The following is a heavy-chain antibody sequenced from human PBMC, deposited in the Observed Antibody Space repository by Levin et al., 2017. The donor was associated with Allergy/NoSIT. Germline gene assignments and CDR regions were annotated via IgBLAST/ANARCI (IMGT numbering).Heavy chain of an antibody. CDR1: GFTFSSSA. V-gene: IGHV3-30*04. Sequence: RAGGSLRLSCAASGFTFSSSAMHWVRQAPGKGLEWVAVISYDGSSKYYADSVKGRFTLSRDNSKNTLYLQMNSLRPEDTAVYYCARGMYYDFWYGYYNDWGQGTLVTVSS. CDR3: ARGMYYDFWYGYYND. J-gene: IGHJ4*02. CDR2: ISYDGSSK. D-gene: IGHD3-3*01.